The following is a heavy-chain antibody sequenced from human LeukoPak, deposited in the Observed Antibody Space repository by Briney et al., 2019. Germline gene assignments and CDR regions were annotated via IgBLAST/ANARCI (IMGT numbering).Heavy chain of an antibody. D-gene: IGHD3-22*01. CDR1: GYTFTSYG. Sequence: SVKVSCKASGYTFTSYGINWVRQAPGQGLEWMGGITPMLNTTKYAQKFQGRVTITTDESTSTAYMDLNSLRSEDTAVYYCAIYYYDSSGYYASDALDVWGQGTVVTVSS. V-gene: IGHV1-69*05. CDR2: ITPMLNTT. J-gene: IGHJ3*01. CDR3: AIYYYDSSGYYASDALDV.